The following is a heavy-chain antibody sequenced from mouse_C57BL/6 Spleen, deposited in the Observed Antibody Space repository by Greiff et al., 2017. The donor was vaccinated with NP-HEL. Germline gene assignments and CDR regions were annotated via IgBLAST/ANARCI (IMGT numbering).Heavy chain of an antibody. J-gene: IGHJ2*01. CDR2: IYPGDGDT. D-gene: IGHD1-1*01. CDR3: ARSTTTVGGYFDY. CDR1: GYALSSSW. Sequence: QVQLQQSGPELVKPGASVKISCKASGYALSSSWMNWVKQRPGKGLEWIGRIYPGDGDTNYNGKFKGKATLTADKSSSTAYMQLSSLTSEDSAVYFCARSTTTVGGYFDYWGQGTTLTVSS. V-gene: IGHV1-82*01.